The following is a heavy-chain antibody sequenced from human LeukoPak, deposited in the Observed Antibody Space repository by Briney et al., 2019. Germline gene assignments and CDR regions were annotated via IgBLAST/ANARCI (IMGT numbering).Heavy chain of an antibody. CDR1: GFTFSNYW. J-gene: IGHJ4*02. Sequence: GGSLRLSCAASGFTFSNYWMSWLRQAPGKGLEWVANIKEDGSEKYYVDSVKGRFTISRDNAKNSLSLQVNSLSAEDTAVYYCARGGVYSTSAVDYWGQGTLVTVSS. D-gene: IGHD6-6*01. V-gene: IGHV3-7*01. CDR3: ARGGVYSTSAVDY. CDR2: IKEDGSEK.